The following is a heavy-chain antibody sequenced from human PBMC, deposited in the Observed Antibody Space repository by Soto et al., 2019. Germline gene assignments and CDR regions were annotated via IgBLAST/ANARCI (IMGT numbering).Heavy chain of an antibody. J-gene: IGHJ4*02. D-gene: IGHD4-17*01. Sequence: QVQLQESGPGLVKPSQTLSLTCTVSDGSISSPNYYWHWIRQPPGKGLEWIGNIYYSRSTYNPSLKSRATISIDTSKIQLSLKLSSVTAADTAVYYCTREGEYGDSHYWGQGILVIVSS. V-gene: IGHV4-30-4*01. CDR3: TREGEYGDSHY. CDR2: IYYSRST. CDR1: DGSISSPNYY.